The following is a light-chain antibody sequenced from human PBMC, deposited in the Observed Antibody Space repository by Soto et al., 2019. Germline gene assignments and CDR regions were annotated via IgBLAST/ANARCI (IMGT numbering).Light chain of an antibody. CDR2: EVS. Sequence: QSALTQPASVSGSPGQSITISCTGTSSDVGGYNYVSWYQQHPGKALKLMIYEVSTRPSGVSNRFSGSKSGNTASLPISGLHAEDEADYYCSSYTCSSTLVVFGGGIQLTVL. J-gene: IGLJ3*02. V-gene: IGLV2-14*01. CDR1: SSDVGGYNY. CDR3: SSYTCSSTLVV.